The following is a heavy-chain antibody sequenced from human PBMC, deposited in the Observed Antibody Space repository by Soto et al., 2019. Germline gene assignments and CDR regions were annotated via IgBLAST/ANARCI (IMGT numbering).Heavy chain of an antibody. D-gene: IGHD6-13*01. J-gene: IGHJ4*02. V-gene: IGHV5-51*01. CDR3: ARYDPPLWYSSSWFDY. CDR2: IYPGDSDT. Sequence: GESLKISCKGSGYSFTSYWIGWVRQMPGKGLEWMGIIYPGDSDTRYSPSFQGQVTISADKSISTAYLQWSSLKASDTAMYYCARYDPPLWYSSSWFDYWGQGTLVTVSS. CDR1: GYSFTSYW.